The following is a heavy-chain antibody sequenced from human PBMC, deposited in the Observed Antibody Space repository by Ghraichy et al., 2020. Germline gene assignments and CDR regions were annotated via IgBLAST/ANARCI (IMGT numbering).Heavy chain of an antibody. Sequence: SGPTLVKPTQTLTLTCTFSGFSLSTSEMCVSWIRQPPGKALEWLALIDWDDDKYYSTSLKTRLTISKDTSKNKVVLTMTNMDPVDTATYYCARILKVEYQRAGGYYYYGMDVWGQGTTVTVSS. V-gene: IGHV2-70*01. J-gene: IGHJ6*02. D-gene: IGHD2-2*01. CDR2: IDWDDDK. CDR3: ARILKVEYQRAGGYYYYGMDV. CDR1: GFSLSTSEMC.